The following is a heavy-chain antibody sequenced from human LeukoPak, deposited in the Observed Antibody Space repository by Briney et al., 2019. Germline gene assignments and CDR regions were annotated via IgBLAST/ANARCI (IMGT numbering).Heavy chain of an antibody. CDR1: GGSFGGYY. Sequence: SETLSLTCAVYGGSFGGYYWSWIRQPPGKGLEWIGEINHSGSTNYNPSLKSRVTISVDTSKNQFSLKLSSVTAADTAVYYCARGTSRIAYCGGDCFRGWFDPWGQGTLVTVSS. CDR2: INHSGST. CDR3: ARGTSRIAYCGGDCFRGWFDP. V-gene: IGHV4-34*01. J-gene: IGHJ5*02. D-gene: IGHD2-21*02.